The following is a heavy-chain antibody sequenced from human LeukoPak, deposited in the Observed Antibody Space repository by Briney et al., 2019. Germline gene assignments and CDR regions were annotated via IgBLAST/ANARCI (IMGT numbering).Heavy chain of an antibody. CDR3: AKGDSTHYDFWSGYADY. CDR2: IRYDGSNE. J-gene: IGHJ4*02. CDR1: GFTFSSYG. V-gene: IGHV3-30*02. D-gene: IGHD3-3*01. Sequence: GRSLRLSCTASGFTFSSYGMHWVRQAPGKGLEWVAFIRYDGSNEYYVDSVKGRFTISRDNSKNTLYLQMNSLRLEDTAVYYCAKGDSTHYDFWSGYADYWGQGTLVTVSS.